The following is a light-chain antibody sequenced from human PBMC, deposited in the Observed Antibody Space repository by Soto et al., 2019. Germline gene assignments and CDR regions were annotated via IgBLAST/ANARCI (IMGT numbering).Light chain of an antibody. CDR2: DVN. Sequence: QSVLTQPASVSGSPGQSIAISCTGTSSDVGGYNYVSWYQQHPGKAPKLMVYDVNDRPSGVSDRFSGSKSGNTASLTISGLQAEDEAEYYCTSYTSSTPLYVFGTGTKVTVL. CDR3: TSYTSSTPLYV. J-gene: IGLJ1*01. V-gene: IGLV2-14*01. CDR1: SSDVGGYNY.